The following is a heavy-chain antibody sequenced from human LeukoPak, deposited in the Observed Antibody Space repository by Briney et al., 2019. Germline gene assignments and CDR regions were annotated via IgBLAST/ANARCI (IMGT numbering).Heavy chain of an antibody. CDR3: ARRPRSWKLIEY. CDR1: GFTVSSNY. CDR2: IYSGGST. J-gene: IGHJ4*02. V-gene: IGHV3-66*02. Sequence: GGSLRLSCAASGFTVSSNYMSWVRQAPGKGLEWVSVIYSGGSTYYADSVKGRFTISRDNSKNTLYLQMNSLRAEETAVYYCARRPRSWKLIEYWGEGTLVTVSS. D-gene: IGHD6-13*01.